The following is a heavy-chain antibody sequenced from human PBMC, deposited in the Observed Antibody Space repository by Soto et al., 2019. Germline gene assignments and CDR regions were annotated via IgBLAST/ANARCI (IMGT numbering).Heavy chain of an antibody. J-gene: IGHJ4*02. CDR2: IFYSGST. V-gene: IGHV4-30-4*01. Sequence: QVQLQESGPGLVKPSQTLSLTCTVSGGSITSGDYYWGWIRHPPGKGLERIGSIFYSGSTYYNPSLKSRVTISVDTSKNQFSLTLNSVTAADTAVYYCASRHSSPYFDYWGQGTLVTVSS. CDR3: ASRHSSPYFDY. D-gene: IGHD6-13*01. CDR1: GGSITSGDYY.